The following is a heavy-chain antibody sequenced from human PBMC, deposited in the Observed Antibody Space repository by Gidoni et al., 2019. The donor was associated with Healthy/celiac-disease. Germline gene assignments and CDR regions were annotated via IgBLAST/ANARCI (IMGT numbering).Heavy chain of an antibody. Sequence: EVQLFESVGGLVHPGGSLRLSCAASGFTFSFYAMSWFRQAPEKGREWGATVGTRGDAKYDADSVKGRCTISRDKSKNTRSRQVKSLRDEETDLYYCAKSVSKQLFDGALDSWGQGTRVTVSS. CDR3: AKSVSKQLFDGALDS. D-gene: IGHD6-13*01. CDR1: GFTFSFYA. V-gene: IGHV3-23*01. J-gene: IGHJ3*02. CDR2: VGTRGDAK.